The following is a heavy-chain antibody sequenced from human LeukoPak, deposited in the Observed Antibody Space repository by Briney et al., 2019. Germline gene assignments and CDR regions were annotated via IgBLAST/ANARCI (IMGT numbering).Heavy chain of an antibody. D-gene: IGHD6-19*01. CDR2: INPNSGGT. J-gene: IGHJ4*02. Sequence: ASVKVSCKASGYTFTGYYIHWVRQAPGQGLEWMGWINPNSGGTNNAQKFQGRVTMTRDTSISTAYMELSRLRSDDTAVYYCARVLFYSSGNKSNRVDYWGQGTLVTVSS. V-gene: IGHV1-2*02. CDR3: ARVLFYSSGNKSNRVDY. CDR1: GYTFTGYY.